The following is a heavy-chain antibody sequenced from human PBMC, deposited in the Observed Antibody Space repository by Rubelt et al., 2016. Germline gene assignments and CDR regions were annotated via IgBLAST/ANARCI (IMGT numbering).Heavy chain of an antibody. V-gene: IGHV1-3*01. CDR1: GYTFTSYA. Sequence: QVQLVQSGAEVKKPGASVKVSCKASGYTFTSYAMHWVRQAPAQRLEWMGWINAGNGNTKFSQKFQGRVTITRDTSASTAYMGLSSLRSEDTAVYYCARVIWGSGWSNNWFDPWGQGTLVTVSS. D-gene: IGHD6-19*01. CDR2: INAGNGNT. J-gene: IGHJ5*02. CDR3: ARVIWGSGWSNNWFDP.